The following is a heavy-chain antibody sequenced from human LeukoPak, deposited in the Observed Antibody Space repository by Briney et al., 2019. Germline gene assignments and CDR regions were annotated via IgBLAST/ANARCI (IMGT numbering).Heavy chain of an antibody. Sequence: ASVKVSCKASGYTFTSYAMHWVRQAPGQRLEWMGWINAGNGNTKYSQKFQGRVTITRDTSASTAYMELSSLRSEDTAVYYCARDQMQQLVIAGWFDPWGQGTLVTVSS. CDR2: INAGNGNT. CDR1: GYTFTSYA. J-gene: IGHJ5*02. V-gene: IGHV1-3*01. CDR3: ARDQMQQLVIAGWFDP. D-gene: IGHD6-13*01.